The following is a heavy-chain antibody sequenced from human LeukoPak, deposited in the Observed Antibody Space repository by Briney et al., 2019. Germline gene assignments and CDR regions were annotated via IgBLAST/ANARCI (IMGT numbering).Heavy chain of an antibody. CDR3: ARDYGDYRYYYYYYMDV. Sequence: TSETLSLTCAVYGGSFSGYYWSWIRQPPGKGLEWIGEINHSGSTNYNPSLKSRVTISVDTSKNQFSLKLSSVTAADTAVYYCARDYGDYRYYYYYYMDVWGKGTTVTVSS. D-gene: IGHD4-17*01. CDR1: GGSFSGYY. J-gene: IGHJ6*03. V-gene: IGHV4-34*01. CDR2: INHSGST.